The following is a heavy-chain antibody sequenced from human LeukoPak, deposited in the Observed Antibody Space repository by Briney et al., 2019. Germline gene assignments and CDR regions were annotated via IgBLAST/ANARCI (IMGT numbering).Heavy chain of an antibody. Sequence: GSLRLSCVASGFTVSSNYMSWVRQAPGKGLEWVSVIYSGGSTYYADSVKGRFTISRDNSKNTLYLQMNSLRAEDTAVYYCASTPGATVTPALDYWGQGTLVTVSS. J-gene: IGHJ4*02. D-gene: IGHD4-17*01. CDR3: ASTPGATVTPALDY. CDR1: GFTVSSNY. CDR2: IYSGGST. V-gene: IGHV3-53*01.